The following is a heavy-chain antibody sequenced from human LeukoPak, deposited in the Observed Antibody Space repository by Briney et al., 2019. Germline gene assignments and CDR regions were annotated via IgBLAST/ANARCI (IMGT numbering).Heavy chain of an antibody. CDR3: ARPDEDRGYSYGYDY. CDR1: GGTFSIYA. CDR2: IIPIFGTA. D-gene: IGHD5-18*01. J-gene: IGHJ4*02. Sequence: SVKVSCKASGGTFSIYAISWVRQAPGQGLEWMGGIIPIFGTANYAQKFQGRVTITADESTSTAYMELSSLRSEDTAVYYCARPDEDRGYSYGYDYWGQGTLVTVSS. V-gene: IGHV1-69*13.